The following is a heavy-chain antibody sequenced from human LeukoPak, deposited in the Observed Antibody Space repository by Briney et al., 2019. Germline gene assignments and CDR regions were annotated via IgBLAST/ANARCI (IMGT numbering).Heavy chain of an antibody. CDR1: GFTFSSYS. Sequence: PGGSLRLSCAASGFTFSSYSMNWLRQAPGKGLEWVSAISGSGGSTYYADSVKGRFTISRDNSKNTLYLQMNSLRAEDTAVYYCAKCYYDSSGYYPFDYWGQGTLVTVSS. D-gene: IGHD3-22*01. V-gene: IGHV3-23*01. CDR3: AKCYYDSSGYYPFDY. J-gene: IGHJ4*02. CDR2: ISGSGGST.